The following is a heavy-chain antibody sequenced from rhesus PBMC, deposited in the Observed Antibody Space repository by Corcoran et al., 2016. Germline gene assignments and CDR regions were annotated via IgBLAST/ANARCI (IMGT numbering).Heavy chain of an antibody. V-gene: IGHV4-80*01. CDR3: ASDLHDY. Sequence: QVQLQESGPGLVRPSDTLSLTCAVSGGSFTSYWWSCIRQPPGKGLEWIGEIHGNSGDTNYNPSRKSRVTIAKDASKNQFSLKLSSVTAADTAVYYCASDLHDYWGQGVLVAVSS. CDR1: GGSFTSYW. J-gene: IGHJ4*01. CDR2: IHGNSGDT. D-gene: IGHD1-44*01.